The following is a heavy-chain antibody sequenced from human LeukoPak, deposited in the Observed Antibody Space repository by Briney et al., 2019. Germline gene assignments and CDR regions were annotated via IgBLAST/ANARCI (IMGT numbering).Heavy chain of an antibody. D-gene: IGHD3-16*02. CDR3: ARGPNVWGGYRDDAFDV. J-gene: IGHJ3*01. Sequence: SETLSLTCTVSGGSINNYFWSWIRQSPGKGLEWIGYIYYHGNTNYNPSLKSRVIISLDTSRTQFSLQLNSVTAADTSVYYCARGPNVWGGYRDDAFDVWGQGTRVTVSS. V-gene: IGHV4-59*01. CDR2: IYYHGNT. CDR1: GGSINNYF.